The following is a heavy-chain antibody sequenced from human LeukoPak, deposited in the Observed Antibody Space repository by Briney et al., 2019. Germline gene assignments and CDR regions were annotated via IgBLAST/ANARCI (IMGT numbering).Heavy chain of an antibody. D-gene: IGHD3-10*01. CDR3: ARVVVRGARTSYFSDY. V-gene: IGHV4-30-4*01. J-gene: IGHJ4*02. CDR1: GGSISSGDYY. Sequence: SETLSLTCTVSGGSISSGDYYWSWIRQPPGKGLEWIGYTYYSGSTYYNPSLKSRVTISVDTSKNQFSLKLSSVTAADTAVYYCARVVVRGARTSYFSDYWGQGTLVTVSS. CDR2: TYYSGST.